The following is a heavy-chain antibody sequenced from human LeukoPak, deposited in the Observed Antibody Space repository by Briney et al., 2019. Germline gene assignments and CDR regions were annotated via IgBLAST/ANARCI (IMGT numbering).Heavy chain of an antibody. CDR1: GGSISSGGYS. V-gene: IGHV4-30-2*01. Sequence: SETLSLTCAVSGGSISSGGYSWSWIRQPPGKGLEWIGYIYHSGSTYYNPSLKSRVTISVDRSKNQFSLKLSSVTAADTAVYYCAREGRREGSGVIITLYWGQGTLVTVSS. D-gene: IGHD3-10*01. CDR3: AREGRREGSGVIITLY. CDR2: IYHSGST. J-gene: IGHJ4*02.